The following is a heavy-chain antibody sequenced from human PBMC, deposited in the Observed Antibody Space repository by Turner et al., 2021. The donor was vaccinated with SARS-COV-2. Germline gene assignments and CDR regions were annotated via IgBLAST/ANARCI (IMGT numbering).Heavy chain of an antibody. D-gene: IGHD6-19*01. V-gene: IGHV3-7*04. CDR1: GFTFSDYW. CDR2: IRQKGIKK. J-gene: IGHJ4*02. CDR3: ARGTVAAH. Sequence: EVQLVESGGGLVRPGGSLRLSCAASGFTFSDYWMTWVRQAPGKGLEWVDNIRQKGIKKNYVDTVKGRLNISRDNAKNSVFHQMNSLRDEDTALYYCARGTVAAHWGQGTQVTVSS.